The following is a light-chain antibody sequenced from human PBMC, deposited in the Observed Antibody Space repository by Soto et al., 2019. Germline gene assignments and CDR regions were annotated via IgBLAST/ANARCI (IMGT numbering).Light chain of an antibody. CDR1: QSISSH. V-gene: IGKV1-39*01. J-gene: IGKJ4*01. Sequence: DLQMTQSPSSLSASVGDRVTITCRASQSISSHLIWYQQKPGKAPKLLTYAASSLQGGVPSRFSGSGSGTDFTLTISSLQPEDFATYYCQQSYSTPPTFGGGTKVEIK. CDR3: QQSYSTPPT. CDR2: AAS.